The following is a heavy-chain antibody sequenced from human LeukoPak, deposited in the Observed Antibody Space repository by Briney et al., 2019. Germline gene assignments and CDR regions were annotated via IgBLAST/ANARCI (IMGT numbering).Heavy chain of an antibody. CDR2: IYYSGNT. D-gene: IGHD2-21*02. V-gene: IGHV4-39*01. CDR1: GGSISSSSYY. J-gene: IGHJ5*02. CDR3: ARRYCGGDCTFDWFDP. Sequence: SETLSLTCTVSGGSISSSSYYWGWIRQPPGKGLEWIGSIYYSGNTYYNPSLKSRVTISVDTSKNQFSLKLSSVTAADTAVYYCARRYCGGDCTFDWFDPWGQGTLVTVSS.